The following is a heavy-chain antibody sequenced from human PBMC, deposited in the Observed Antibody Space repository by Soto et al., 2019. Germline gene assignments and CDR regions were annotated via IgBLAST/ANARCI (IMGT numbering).Heavy chain of an antibody. V-gene: IGHV1-69*13. CDR1: GGTFSSYA. CDR3: ARVRYAKTYYYYGMDV. CDR2: IIPIFGTA. D-gene: IGHD2-2*01. J-gene: IGHJ6*02. Sequence: SVKVSCKSSGGTFSSYAISWVRQAPGQGLEWMGGIIPIFGTANYAQKFQGRVTITADESTSTAYMELSSLRSEDTAVYYCARVRYAKTYYYYGMDVWGQGTTVTVS.